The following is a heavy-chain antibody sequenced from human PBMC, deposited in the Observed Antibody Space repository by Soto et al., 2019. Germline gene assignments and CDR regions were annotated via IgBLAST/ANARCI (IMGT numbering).Heavy chain of an antibody. Sequence: SVKVSCKASGDTFGRFTINWVRQAPGQGLEWMGGIKPISDTTTYAQRFQGRVTFTADASTSTVYMELRSLRSEDTAMYYCARDPSPVNKLIGVWFDPCCEATLVTV. D-gene: IGHD4-4*01. CDR3: ARDPSPVNKLIGVWFDP. V-gene: IGHV1-69*13. J-gene: IGHJ5*02. CDR1: GDTFGRFT. CDR2: IKPISDTT.